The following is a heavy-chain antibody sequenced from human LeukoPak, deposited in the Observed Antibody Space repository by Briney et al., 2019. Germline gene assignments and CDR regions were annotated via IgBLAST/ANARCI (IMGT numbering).Heavy chain of an antibody. Sequence: PSQTLSLTCTVSGGSISSGGYYWSWIHQHPGKDLEWIGYIYYSGSTYYNPSLKSRVTISVDTSKNQFSLKLSSVTAADTAVYYCARGVVVPAANPIDSGWNDAFDIWGQGTMVTVSS. CDR1: GGSISSGGYY. CDR3: ARGVVVPAANPIDSGWNDAFDI. J-gene: IGHJ3*02. D-gene: IGHD2-2*01. CDR2: IYYSGST. V-gene: IGHV4-31*03.